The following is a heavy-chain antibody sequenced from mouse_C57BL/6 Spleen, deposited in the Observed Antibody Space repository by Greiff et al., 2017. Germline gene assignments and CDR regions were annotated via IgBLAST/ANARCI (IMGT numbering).Heavy chain of an antibody. Sequence: EVQGVESGGGLVQPGGSLSLSCAASGFTFTDYYMSWVRQPPGKALEWLGFIRNKANGYTTEYSASVKGRFTISRDNSQSILYLQMNALRAEDSATYYCARFQVLPQFITTVVAGMDYWGQGTSVTVSS. V-gene: IGHV7-3*01. J-gene: IGHJ4*01. D-gene: IGHD1-1*01. CDR1: GFTFTDYY. CDR2: IRNKANGYTT. CDR3: ARFQVLPQFITTVVAGMDY.